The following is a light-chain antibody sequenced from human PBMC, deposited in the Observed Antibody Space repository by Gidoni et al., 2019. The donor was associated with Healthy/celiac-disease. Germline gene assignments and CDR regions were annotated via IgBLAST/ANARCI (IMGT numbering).Light chain of an antibody. J-gene: IGKJ1*01. Sequence: DIVMTQSPDSLAVSLGERATINCKSSQSVLYSSNNKNYLAWYQQKPGQPPQLLIYWASTRESGVPDRFSGSGSGTDFTLTISSLQAEDVAVYYCQQYYSTPGTFGQGTKVEIK. CDR3: QQYYSTPGT. V-gene: IGKV4-1*01. CDR2: WAS. CDR1: QSVLYSSNNKNY.